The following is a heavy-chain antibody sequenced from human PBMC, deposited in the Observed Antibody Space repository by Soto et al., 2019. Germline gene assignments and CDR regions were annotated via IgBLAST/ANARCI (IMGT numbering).Heavy chain of an antibody. D-gene: IGHD6-19*01. CDR1: GFTFSSYG. Sequence: QPGGSLRLSCAASGFTFSSYGMHWVRQAPGKGLEWVAVISYDGSNKYYADSVKGRFTISRDNSKNTLYLQMNSLRAEDTAVYYCAKGSPVTSGWYLEDWYFDLWGRGTLVTVSS. CDR2: ISYDGSNK. J-gene: IGHJ2*01. CDR3: AKGSPVTSGWYLEDWYFDL. V-gene: IGHV3-30*18.